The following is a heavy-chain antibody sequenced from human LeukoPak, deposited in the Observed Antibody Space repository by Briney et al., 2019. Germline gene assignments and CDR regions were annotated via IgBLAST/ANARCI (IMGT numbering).Heavy chain of an antibody. J-gene: IGHJ6*04. Sequence: GGSLRLSCAASGFSFRNYAMNWVRQAPGKGLECVSAISGISTGGGSTFYADSVKGRLTISRDNSNNMSYLQMNSLRAEDTAVYYCAKGTTDYGSGYGMDVWGKGTTVTVSS. CDR1: GFSFRNYA. V-gene: IGHV3-23*01. CDR2: ISGISTGGGST. D-gene: IGHD3-10*01. CDR3: AKGTTDYGSGYGMDV.